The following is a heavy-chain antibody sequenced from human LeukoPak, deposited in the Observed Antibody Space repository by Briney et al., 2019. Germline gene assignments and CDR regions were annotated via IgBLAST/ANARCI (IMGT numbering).Heavy chain of an antibody. Sequence: GGSLRLSCTASGFTVRSDYMSLGRQSPRKGLEWVSIMYSGGSTDYADSVKGRFIISRDHSKNTLYLQMNSLRAEDTAVYYCARDRYCSGGSSYGDAFDLWGQGTMVTVSS. CDR2: MYSGGST. CDR3: ARDRYCSGGSSYGDAFDL. J-gene: IGHJ3*01. V-gene: IGHV3-53*01. D-gene: IGHD2-15*01. CDR1: GFTVRSDY.